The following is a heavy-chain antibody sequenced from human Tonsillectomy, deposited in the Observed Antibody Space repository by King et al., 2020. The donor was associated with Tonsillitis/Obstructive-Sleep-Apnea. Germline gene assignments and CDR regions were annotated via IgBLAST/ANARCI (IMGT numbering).Heavy chain of an antibody. CDR3: ARGTGYCASTNCLGGWFDP. V-gene: IGHV4-4*02. J-gene: IGHJ5*02. Sequence: QLQESGPGLVKPSGTLSLTCAVSGDSINSTNWWSWVRQPPGKGLEWIGDIYHSGSTNYNPSLKSRGTISVDKSKNQFSLKLNSVTAAYTAVHFCARGTGYCASTNCLGGWFDPWGQGTLVTVSS. CDR1: GDSINSTNW. D-gene: IGHD2-2*01. CDR2: IYHSGST.